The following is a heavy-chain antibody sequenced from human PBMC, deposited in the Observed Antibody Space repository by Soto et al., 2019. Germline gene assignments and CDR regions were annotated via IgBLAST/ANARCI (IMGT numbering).Heavy chain of an antibody. CDR1: GFTFGDYA. V-gene: IGHV3-49*03. CDR2: IRSKAYGGTT. Sequence: GGSLRLSCTASGFTFGDYAMSWFRQAPGKGLEWVGFIRSKAYGGTTEYAASVKGRFTISRDDSKSIAYLQMNSLKTEDTAVYYCTRDYQLLAPDYWGQGTLVTVSS. CDR3: TRDYQLLAPDY. J-gene: IGHJ4*02. D-gene: IGHD2-2*01.